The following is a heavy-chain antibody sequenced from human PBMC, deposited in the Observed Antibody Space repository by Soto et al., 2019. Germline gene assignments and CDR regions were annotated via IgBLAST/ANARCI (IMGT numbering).Heavy chain of an antibody. CDR2: INHSGST. CDR1: GGSFSGYY. J-gene: IGHJ6*02. Sequence: TLSLTCAVYGGSFSGYYWSWIRQPPGKGLEWIGEINHSGSTNYNPSLKSRVTISVDTSKNQFSLKLSSVTAADTAVYYCAGGTRTRITMVRGVPTTYYYGMDVWGQGTTVTVSS. CDR3: AGGTRTRITMVRGVPTTYYYGMDV. V-gene: IGHV4-34*01. D-gene: IGHD3-10*01.